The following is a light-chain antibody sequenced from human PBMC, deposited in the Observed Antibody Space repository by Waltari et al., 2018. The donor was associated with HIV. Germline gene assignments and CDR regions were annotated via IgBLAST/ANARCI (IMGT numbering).Light chain of an antibody. V-gene: IGKV1-39*01. CDR3: QQSQSYPRT. CDR1: QSIAPY. CDR2: AAS. J-gene: IGKJ1*01. Sequence: DIQLTQSPSSLSASVGDSVTITCRASQSIAPYLNWYQQKPGTGPKLLIYAASFLQSGVPSRFSGSGSGTDFTLSIYSLQPEDFATYYCQQSQSYPRTFGHGTKVEIK.